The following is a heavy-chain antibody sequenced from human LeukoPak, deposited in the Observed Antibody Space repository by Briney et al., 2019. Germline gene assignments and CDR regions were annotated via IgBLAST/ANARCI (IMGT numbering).Heavy chain of an antibody. CDR3: ATDTGYERPWAIYDF. D-gene: IGHD5-18*01. CDR1: GFPFSNYW. V-gene: IGHV3-15*01. CDR2: VKSQFHGGGST. Sequence: GGPLRLSCVVSGFPFSNYWLSWVGQAPGRGLEWVGRVKSQFHGGGSTDYAATVKGRFPISRDDSRHILYLQMNNLKNEDSAVYYCATDTGYERPWAIYDFWGQGTLVTVSS. J-gene: IGHJ4*02.